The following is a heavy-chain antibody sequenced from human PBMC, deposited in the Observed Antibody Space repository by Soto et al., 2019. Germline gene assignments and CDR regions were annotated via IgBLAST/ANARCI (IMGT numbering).Heavy chain of an antibody. CDR3: AREDDGMDV. CDR2: IFHSGNS. V-gene: IGHV4-38-2*02. CDR1: GSSMSGFY. Sequence: SETLSLTCAVSGSSMSGFYWGLVRQPPGKGLEWIGSIFHSGNSYYNPSLKSRVILSVDTSKNQFSLNLTAAIAADTAVYYCAREDDGMDVWGQGTPVTVSS. J-gene: IGHJ6*02.